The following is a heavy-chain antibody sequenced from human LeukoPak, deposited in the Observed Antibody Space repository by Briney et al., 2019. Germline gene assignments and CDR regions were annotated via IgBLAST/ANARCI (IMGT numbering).Heavy chain of an antibody. J-gene: IGHJ6*03. CDR3: AKKDDPSEIYYYMDA. V-gene: IGHV3-30*18. CDR1: GFTFSSYG. D-gene: IGHD1-1*01. CDR2: ISYDGSNK. Sequence: TGGSLRLSCAASGFTFSSYGMHWVRQAPGKGLEWVAVISYDGSNKYYADSVKGRFTISRDNSKNTLYLQMNSLRAEDTAVYYCAKKDDPSEIYYYMDAWGKGTTVTVSS.